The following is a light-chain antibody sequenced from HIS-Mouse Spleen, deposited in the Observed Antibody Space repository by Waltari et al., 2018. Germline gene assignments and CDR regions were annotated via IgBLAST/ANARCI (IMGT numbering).Light chain of an antibody. CDR3: AAWDDSLSGWV. V-gene: IGLV1-47*01. Sequence: QSVLTQPPSASGTPGQRVTISCSGSCSNIGSNYAYWYQQLPGTAPKLLIYRNNQRPSGVPDRFSGSKSGTSASLAISGLRSEDEADYYCAAWDDSLSGWVFGGGTKLTVL. CDR1: CSNIGSNY. J-gene: IGLJ3*02. CDR2: RNN.